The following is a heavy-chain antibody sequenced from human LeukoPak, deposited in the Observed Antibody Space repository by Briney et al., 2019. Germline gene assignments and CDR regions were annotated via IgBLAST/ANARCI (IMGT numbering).Heavy chain of an antibody. CDR1: GFTVSSNY. J-gene: IGHJ4*02. CDR3: AREADFWRGTGDC. CDR2: IYSGGST. V-gene: IGHV3-66*01. D-gene: IGHD3-3*01. Sequence: SRGSLRLSCAASGFTVSSNYMSWVRQAPGKGLEWVSVIYSGGSTYYSDSVKGRFTISRDNSKNTLYLQMNSLRAEDTAVYYCAREADFWRGTGDCWGQGTLVSVSS.